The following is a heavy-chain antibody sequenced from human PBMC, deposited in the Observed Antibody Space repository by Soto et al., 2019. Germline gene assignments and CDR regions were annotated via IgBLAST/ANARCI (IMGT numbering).Heavy chain of an antibody. D-gene: IGHD3-10*01. V-gene: IGHV4-31*11. CDR2: IYYSGST. Sequence: SETLSLTCAVYGGSFSGYYWTWIRQHPGKGLEWIGYIYYSGSTYYNPSLKSRVTIPVDTSKNQFSLKLSSVTAADTAVYYCARGLLWFGELFIDYWGQGTLVTVSS. CDR3: ARGLLWFGELFIDY. CDR1: GGSFSGYY. J-gene: IGHJ4*02.